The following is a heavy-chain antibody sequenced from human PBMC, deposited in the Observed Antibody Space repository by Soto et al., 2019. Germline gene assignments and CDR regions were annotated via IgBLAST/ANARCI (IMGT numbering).Heavy chain of an antibody. CDR3: ARVVRYCISTSCRRKTGWNYSDY. V-gene: IGHV1-8*01. CDR1: GYTFTSYD. CDR2: MNPNSGNT. D-gene: IGHD2-2*01. Sequence: QVQLVQSGAEVKKPGASVKVSCKASGYTFTSYDINWVRQATGQGLEWMGWMNPNSGNTGYAQKFQGRVTMTRNTSISTAYMELSSLRSEDTAVYYCARVVRYCISTSCRRKTGWNYSDYWGQGTLVTVSS. J-gene: IGHJ4*02.